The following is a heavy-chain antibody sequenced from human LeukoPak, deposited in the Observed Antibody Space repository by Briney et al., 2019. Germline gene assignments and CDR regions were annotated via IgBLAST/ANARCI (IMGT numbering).Heavy chain of an antibody. V-gene: IGHV3-21*01. CDR3: ARGTSGYSSSWYGGYFDY. CDR1: GFTFSSYS. D-gene: IGHD6-13*01. J-gene: IGHJ4*02. CDR2: ISSSSSYI. Sequence: PGGSLRLSCAASGFTFSSYSMNWVRQAPGRGLEWVSSISSSSSYIYYADSVKGRFTISRDNAKNSLYLQMNSLRAEDTAVYYCARGTSGYSSSWYGGYFDYWGQGTLVTVSS.